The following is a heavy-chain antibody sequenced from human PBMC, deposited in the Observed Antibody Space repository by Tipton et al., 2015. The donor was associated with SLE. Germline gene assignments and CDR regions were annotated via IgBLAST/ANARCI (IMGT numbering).Heavy chain of an antibody. D-gene: IGHD2-2*01. J-gene: IGHJ6*03. CDR2: ISYDGSNK. CDR1: GFTFSSYA. V-gene: IGHV3-30*04. Sequence: SLRLSCAASGFTFSSYAMHWVRQAPGKGLEWVAVISYDGSNKYYADSVKGRFTISRDNSKNTLYLQMNSLRAEDTAVYYCARVPAVYYYYMDVWGKGTTVTVSS. CDR3: ARVPAVYYYYMDV.